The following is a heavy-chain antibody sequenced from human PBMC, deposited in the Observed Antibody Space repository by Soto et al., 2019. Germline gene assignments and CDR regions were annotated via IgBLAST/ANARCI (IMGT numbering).Heavy chain of an antibody. Sequence: EVQLLESGGGLVQPGGSLRLSCAASGFTFNNYAMTWVRQAPGTGLEWVSGISGSGGTTYYADSVKGRFTISRDNSKNTLYRQMNSLRAEDTAVYYCAKCEKGWLQLVDYWGQGILVTVSS. J-gene: IGHJ4*02. D-gene: IGHD5-12*01. CDR2: ISGSGGTT. CDR1: GFTFNNYA. V-gene: IGHV3-23*01. CDR3: AKCEKGWLQLVDY.